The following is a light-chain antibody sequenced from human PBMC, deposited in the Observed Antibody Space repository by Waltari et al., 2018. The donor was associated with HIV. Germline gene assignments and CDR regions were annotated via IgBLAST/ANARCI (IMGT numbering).Light chain of an antibody. J-gene: IGLJ2*01. Sequence: QSALTQPASVSGSPGQSITISCTGTSSDVGGYNYVSWYQQHPGKAPKLMIYDVSNRPVGVSNRFSGSKSGNTASLTISGLQAEDEADYYCSSYTSSSTLKVFGGGTKLTVL. V-gene: IGLV2-14*01. CDR2: DVS. CDR3: SSYTSSSTLKV. CDR1: SSDVGGYNY.